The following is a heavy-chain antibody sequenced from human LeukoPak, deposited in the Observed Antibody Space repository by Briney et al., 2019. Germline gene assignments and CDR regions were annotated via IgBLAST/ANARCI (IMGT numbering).Heavy chain of an antibody. Sequence: PSETLSLTCTVSGDSINDHYWSWIRQPPGEGLEWIAYIYSSVSTNYNPSLRSRVTISIDTSRSQFSLQLTSVTAADAGVYYCARQRCSGGSCYRVGQLYYMDVWGKGTTVTVSS. V-gene: IGHV4-4*09. CDR2: IYSSVST. J-gene: IGHJ6*03. CDR3: ARQRCSGGSCYRVGQLYYMDV. CDR1: GDSINDHY. D-gene: IGHD2-15*01.